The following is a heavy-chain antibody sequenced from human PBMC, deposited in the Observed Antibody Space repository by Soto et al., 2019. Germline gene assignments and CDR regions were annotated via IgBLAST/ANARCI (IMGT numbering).Heavy chain of an antibody. CDR3: AKDRSGWYDAFDI. V-gene: IGHV3-23*01. J-gene: IGHJ3*02. D-gene: IGHD6-19*01. CDR2: ISGSGGST. CDR1: GFTFSSYA. Sequence: EVQLLESGGGLVQPGGSLRPSCAASGFTFSSYAMSWVRQAPGKGLEWVSAISGSGGSTYYADSVKGRFTISRDNSKNTLYLQMNSLRAEDTAVYYCAKDRSGWYDAFDIWGQGTMVTVSS.